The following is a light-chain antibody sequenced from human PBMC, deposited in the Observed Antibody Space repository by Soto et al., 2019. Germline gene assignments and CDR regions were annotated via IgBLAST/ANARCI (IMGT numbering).Light chain of an antibody. Sequence: EIVMTQSPATLSVSPGERATLSCRASQSVSSNLAWYQQKPGQAPRLLIYGASTRATGIPARFSGSVSGTEFTLTISSLQSEDFAVYYCQQYNNWVTFGPGTKVDIK. J-gene: IGKJ3*01. CDR2: GAS. V-gene: IGKV3-15*01. CDR3: QQYNNWVT. CDR1: QSVSSN.